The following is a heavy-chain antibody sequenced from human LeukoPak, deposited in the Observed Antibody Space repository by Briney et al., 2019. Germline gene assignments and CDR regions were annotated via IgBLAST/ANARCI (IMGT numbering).Heavy chain of an antibody. Sequence: PGGSLRLSCAASGFTFSSYGMHWVRQAPGKGLEWVAVIWYDGSNKYYADSVKGRFTISRDNSKNTLYLQMNSLRAEDTAVYYCARDYSSSWYAEEMGAFDIWGQGTMVTVSP. CDR1: GFTFSSYG. CDR2: IWYDGSNK. CDR3: ARDYSSSWYAEEMGAFDI. D-gene: IGHD6-13*01. J-gene: IGHJ3*02. V-gene: IGHV3-33*01.